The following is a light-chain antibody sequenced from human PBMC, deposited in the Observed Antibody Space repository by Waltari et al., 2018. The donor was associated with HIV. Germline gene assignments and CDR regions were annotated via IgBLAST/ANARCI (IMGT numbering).Light chain of an antibody. CDR1: DTVVSNY. J-gene: IGKJ1*01. V-gene: IGKV3-20*01. Sequence: EIVLTQSPGTLSLSPGERATLSCTASDTVVSNYLAWYRQTPGQAPSLLIYAASRRATGIPDRLSASGSGTDFTLTISRLEPEDFAVYYCHQYGSSPRTFGQGTKVEI. CDR3: HQYGSSPRT. CDR2: AAS.